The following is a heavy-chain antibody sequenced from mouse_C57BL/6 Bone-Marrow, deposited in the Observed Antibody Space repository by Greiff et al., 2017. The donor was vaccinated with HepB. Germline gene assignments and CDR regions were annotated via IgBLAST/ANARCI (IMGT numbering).Heavy chain of an antibody. J-gene: IGHJ2*01. Sequence: EVQLQQSGPELVKPGASVKISCKASGYTFTDYYMNWVKQSHGKSLEWIGDINPNNGGTSYNQKFKGKATLTVDKSYRTAYMELRSLTSEDSAFYYCAWLLLDFDYWGQGTTLTVSS. V-gene: IGHV1-26*01. D-gene: IGHD2-3*01. CDR2: INPNNGGT. CDR3: AWLLLDFDY. CDR1: GYTFTDYY.